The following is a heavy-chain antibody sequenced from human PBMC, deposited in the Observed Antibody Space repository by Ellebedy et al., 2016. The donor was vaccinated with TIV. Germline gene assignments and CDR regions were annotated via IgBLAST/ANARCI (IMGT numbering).Heavy chain of an antibody. CDR2: IWFDGINK. V-gene: IGHV3-33*01. Sequence: GESLKISXAASGFIFSTYGMHWVRQAPGKGLEWVAVIWFDGINKFYADSVKGRFTISRDDYKNTLYLQMNSLRGEDTAVYYCARPDSEDNYMDVWGKGTAVTVSS. J-gene: IGHJ6*03. CDR3: ARPDSEDNYMDV. CDR1: GFIFSTYG.